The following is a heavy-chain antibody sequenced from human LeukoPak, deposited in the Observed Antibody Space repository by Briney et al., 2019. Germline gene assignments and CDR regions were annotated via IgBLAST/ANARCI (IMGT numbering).Heavy chain of an antibody. CDR2: ISYDRSNK. CDR1: GFTFSSFS. V-gene: IGHV3-30*18. CDR3: AKGRVGANGYYYYGMDV. J-gene: IGHJ6*02. Sequence: PGGSLRLSCAATGFTFSSFSMHWVRQAPGKGLEWVAVISYDRSNKYYADSVKGRFTISRDNSKNTLYLQMNSLRIEDTAVYYCAKGRVGANGYYYYGMDVWGQGTTVTVSS. D-gene: IGHD1-26*01.